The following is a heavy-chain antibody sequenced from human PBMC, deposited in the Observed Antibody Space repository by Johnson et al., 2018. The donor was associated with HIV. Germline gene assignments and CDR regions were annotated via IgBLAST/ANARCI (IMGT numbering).Heavy chain of an antibody. Sequence: EVQLVESGGGVVRPGGSLRLSCAASGFTFHDYGMNWVRQTPGKGLEWVSGINWNGGSTYYADSVKGRFTISRDNPKNTLYLQINSLRLEDTAVYYCANLGDYSGINGFDIWGQGTMVTVSS. D-gene: IGHD4-23*01. CDR3: ANLGDYSGINGFDI. CDR2: INWNGGST. CDR1: GFTFHDYG. V-gene: IGHV3-20*04. J-gene: IGHJ3*02.